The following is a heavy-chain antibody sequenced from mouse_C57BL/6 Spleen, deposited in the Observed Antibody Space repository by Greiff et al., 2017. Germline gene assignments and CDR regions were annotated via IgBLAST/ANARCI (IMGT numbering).Heavy chain of an antibody. CDR1: GYTFTSYW. D-gene: IGHD1-1*01. CDR3: ARHGGSSYFDY. J-gene: IGHJ2*01. V-gene: IGHV1-52*01. Sequence: VQLQQPGAELVRPGSSVKLSCKASGYTFTSYWMHWVKQRPIQGLEWIGNIDPSDSETHYNQKFKDKATLTVDKSSSTAYMQLSSLTSEDSAVYYCARHGGSSYFDYWGQGTTLTVSS. CDR2: IDPSDSET.